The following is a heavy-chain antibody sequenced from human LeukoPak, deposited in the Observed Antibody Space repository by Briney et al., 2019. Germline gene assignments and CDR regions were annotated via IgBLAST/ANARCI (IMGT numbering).Heavy chain of an antibody. V-gene: IGHV4-39*02. J-gene: IGHJ4*02. CDR1: GGSISTNSYY. Sequence: SETLSLTCTVSGGSISTNSYYWGWIRQLPGKGLEWIGSISYSGSTHYNPSLKSRVTIFVDTSKNQFSLKLSSVTAADTAMYYCARDRGLELLWDCWGQGTLVTVSS. D-gene: IGHD1-7*01. CDR2: ISYSGST. CDR3: ARDRGLELLWDC.